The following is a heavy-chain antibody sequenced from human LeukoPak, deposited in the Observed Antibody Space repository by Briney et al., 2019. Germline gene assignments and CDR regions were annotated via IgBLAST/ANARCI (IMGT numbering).Heavy chain of an antibody. CDR1: GGSISSGSYY. CDR3: ARDGANTMVRGADGFDP. J-gene: IGHJ5*02. V-gene: IGHV4-61*02. D-gene: IGHD3-10*01. Sequence: SQTLSLTCTVSGGSISSGSYYWSWIRQPAGKGLEWIGRIYTSGSTNYNPSLKSRVTISVDTSKNQFSLKLTSVTAADTAVYYCARDGANTMVRGADGFDPWGQGTLVTVSS. CDR2: IYTSGST.